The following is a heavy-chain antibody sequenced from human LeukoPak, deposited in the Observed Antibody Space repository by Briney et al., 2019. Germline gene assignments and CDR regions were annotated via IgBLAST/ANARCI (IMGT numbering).Heavy chain of an antibody. V-gene: IGHV3-23*01. J-gene: IGHJ2*01. CDR2: LSSSGST. Sequence: PGGSLRLSCETSEFIFSTYVVSWVRQAPGKGLEWVSGLSSSGSTYYADSVKGRFTISRDNSKNTLYLQMSSLRTEDTAVYHCAASRRTFWYFDLWRRDTLVAVSS. CDR1: EFIFSTYV. CDR3: AASRRTFWYFDL.